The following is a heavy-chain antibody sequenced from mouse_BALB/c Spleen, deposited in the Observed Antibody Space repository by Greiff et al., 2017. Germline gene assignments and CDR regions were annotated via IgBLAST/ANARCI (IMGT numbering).Heavy chain of an antibody. CDR3: ARRDTTVVPYFDD. J-gene: IGHJ2*01. Sequence: EVKLVESGGGLVKPGGSLKLSCAASGFTFSSYAMSWVRQTPEKRLEWVATISSGGSYTYYPDSVKGRFTISRDNAKNTLYLQMSSLRSEDTAMYYCARRDTTVVPYFDDWGQGTTLTVSS. CDR2: ISSGGSYT. CDR1: GFTFSSYA. D-gene: IGHD1-1*01. V-gene: IGHV5-9-3*01.